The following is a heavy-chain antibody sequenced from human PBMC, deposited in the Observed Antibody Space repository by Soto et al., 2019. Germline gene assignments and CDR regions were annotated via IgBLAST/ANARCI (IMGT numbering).Heavy chain of an antibody. CDR3: AKLPIIRGNALDL. Sequence: GGSLRLSCAASGFSLRSYAVTWVRQVPGKGLEWVSVISGTAESIYYVDSVKGRFTISRDNSRNTVYLKMNFLRAEDTALYYCAKLPIIRGNALDLWGQGTMVTVSS. J-gene: IGHJ3*01. CDR1: GFSLRSYA. V-gene: IGHV3-23*01. D-gene: IGHD3-10*01. CDR2: ISGTAESI.